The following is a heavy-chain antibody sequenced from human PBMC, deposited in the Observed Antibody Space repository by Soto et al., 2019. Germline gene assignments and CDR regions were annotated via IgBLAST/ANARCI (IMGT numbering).Heavy chain of an antibody. V-gene: IGHV3-23*01. CDR3: AKRSSSATFDY. D-gene: IGHD6-6*01. CDR1: GFTFSSYA. J-gene: IGHJ4*02. CDR2: VSGSDDSK. Sequence: EVQLLESGGGLVQPGESLRLSCAASGFTFSSYAMSWVRQAPGKGLEWVSVVSGSDDSKYYAGSVKGRFTISRDNSKKTEYLQMNNLRAEDTAVDDCAKRSSSATFDYWGQGTLVTVCS.